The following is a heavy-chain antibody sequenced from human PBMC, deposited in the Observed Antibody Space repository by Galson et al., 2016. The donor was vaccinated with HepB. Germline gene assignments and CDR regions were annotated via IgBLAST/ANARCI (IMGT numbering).Heavy chain of an antibody. V-gene: IGHV3-53*01. CDR1: GFAVSSSY. D-gene: IGHD1-14*01. Sequence: SLRLSCAASGFAVSSSYMSWVRQAPGKGLEWVSVLYSGGTPYFADSVKGRFTISRDNSKNTLYLHMNSLGAEDTALYYCLRDTGRGSPDSWDQGTLVTVSS. J-gene: IGHJ4*02. CDR3: LRDTGRGSPDS. CDR2: LYSGGTP.